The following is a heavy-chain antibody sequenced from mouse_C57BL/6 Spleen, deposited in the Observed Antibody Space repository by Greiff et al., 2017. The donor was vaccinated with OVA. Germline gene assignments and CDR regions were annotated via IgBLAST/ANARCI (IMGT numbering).Heavy chain of an antibody. D-gene: IGHD2-3*01. J-gene: IGHJ2*01. CDR3: ARSENDYLDY. Sequence: EVQLQQSGPELVKPGASVKISCKASGYTFTDYYMNWVKQSHGKSLEWIGDINPNNGGTSYNQKFKGKATLTVDKSSSTAYMELRSLTSEDSAVYYCARSENDYLDYWGQGTTLTVSS. CDR2: INPNNGGT. V-gene: IGHV1-26*01. CDR1: GYTFTDYY.